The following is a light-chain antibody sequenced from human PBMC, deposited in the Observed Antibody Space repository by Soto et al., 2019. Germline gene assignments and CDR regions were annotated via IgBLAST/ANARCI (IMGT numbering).Light chain of an antibody. CDR2: GNS. Sequence: QSVLTQPPSVSGAPGQRVTISCTGSSSNIGAGYDVNWYQQLPGTAPKLLIYGNSNRPSGVPDRFSGSKSGTSASLAVTGLQAEDEADYYCQSYDSCLSGSVVFGGGTKLTVL. V-gene: IGLV1-40*01. CDR3: QSYDSCLSGSVV. CDR1: SSNIGAGYD. J-gene: IGLJ2*01.